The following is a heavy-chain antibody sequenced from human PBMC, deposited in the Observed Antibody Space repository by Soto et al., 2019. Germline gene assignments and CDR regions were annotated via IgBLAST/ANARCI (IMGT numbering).Heavy chain of an antibody. J-gene: IGHJ4*02. CDR3: ARGAPLDCSSITCQLFDS. Sequence: EVLLVESGGDLVQPGGSLRLSCAASGFSFINYWMFWVRQAPGKGLEWVANIRQDGNVKNYVDSVKGRFTISRDNAKNSLYLQMDGLRADDTAVYYCARGAPLDCSSITCQLFDSWGQGTLVTVSS. CDR1: GFSFINYW. CDR2: IRQDGNVK. D-gene: IGHD2-2*01. V-gene: IGHV3-7*05.